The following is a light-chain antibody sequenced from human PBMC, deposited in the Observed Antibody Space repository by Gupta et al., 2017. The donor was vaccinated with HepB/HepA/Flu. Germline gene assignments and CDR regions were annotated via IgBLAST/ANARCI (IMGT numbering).Light chain of an antibody. CDR3: QTWDSSSGVV. CDR2: QDT. V-gene: IGLV3-1*01. J-gene: IGLJ2*01. CDR1: KLGDKY. Sequence: SYEVTQPPSVSVSPGQTATITCSGDKLGDKYVCWYQQRPGQSPVLVLYQDTKRPSGIPVRFSGSNSGNTATLTISGTQAMDEADYYCQTWDSSSGVVFGGGTKVTVL.